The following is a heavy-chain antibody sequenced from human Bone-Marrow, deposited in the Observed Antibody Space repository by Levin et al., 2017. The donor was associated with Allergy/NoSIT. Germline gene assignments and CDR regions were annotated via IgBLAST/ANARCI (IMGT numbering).Heavy chain of an antibody. D-gene: IGHD3-16*01. CDR1: GFSFSDYY. J-gene: IGHJ5*02. V-gene: IGHV7-4-1*01. Sequence: GESLKISCAASGFSFSDYYMNWVRQAPGQGLEWMGRINTNTGNTTYAQDFTGRFVFSLDTSVSTAYLLIDSLEAEDTAVYYCARGYETSGKSFDPWGQGTLVTVSS. CDR3: ARGYETSGKSFDP. CDR2: INTNTGNT.